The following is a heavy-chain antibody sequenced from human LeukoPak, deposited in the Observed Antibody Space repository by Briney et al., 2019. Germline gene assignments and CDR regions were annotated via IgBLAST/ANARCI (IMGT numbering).Heavy chain of an antibody. D-gene: IGHD2-2*01. CDR2: INSDGSST. Sequence: GGSLRLSCAACGFTFSSYLMHWVRQVPGKGLVWVSRINSDGSSTSYADSVKGRFTISRDNAKNTLYLQMNSLRVEDTAVYYCAGSASHNWFDPWGQGTLVTVSS. CDR1: GFTFSSYL. J-gene: IGHJ5*02. V-gene: IGHV3-74*01. CDR3: AGSASHNWFDP.